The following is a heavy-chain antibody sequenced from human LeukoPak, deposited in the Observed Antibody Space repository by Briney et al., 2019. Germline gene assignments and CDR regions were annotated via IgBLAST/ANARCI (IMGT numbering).Heavy chain of an antibody. V-gene: IGHV3-74*01. CDR1: GFTFSSYW. CDR3: ARVRATFSPHFDN. D-gene: IGHD5-12*01. J-gene: IGHJ4*02. CDR2: INSDGSIT. Sequence: GGSLRLSCAASGFTFSSYWMHWVRQAPGKGLMWVSRINSDGSITNYADSVKGRFTISRDNAKNTLYLQMNSLRAEDTAVYYCARVRATFSPHFDNWGQGTLVTVAS.